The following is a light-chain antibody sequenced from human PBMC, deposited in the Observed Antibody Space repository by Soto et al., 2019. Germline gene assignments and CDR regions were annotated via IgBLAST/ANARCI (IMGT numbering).Light chain of an antibody. CDR2: AAS. CDR1: QTVRSSY. CDR3: QQYDGSMYT. Sequence: EIVLTQSPGTLSLSPGERATLSCRASQTVRSSYLAWYQQKPGQAPRLLIYAASSRATGIPDRFSGSGSGTDFIFTISTLEPEDFAVYYCQQYDGSMYTFGQGTKLEFK. V-gene: IGKV3-20*01. J-gene: IGKJ2*01.